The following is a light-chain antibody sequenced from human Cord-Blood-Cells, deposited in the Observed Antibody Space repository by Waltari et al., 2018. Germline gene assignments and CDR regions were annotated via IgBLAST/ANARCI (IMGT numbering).Light chain of an antibody. V-gene: IGKV4-1*01. Sequence: DIVMTQSPDPLAVSLGERATINCKSSQSVLYSSNNKNHLAWNQQKPGQPPKLLIYWASTRDTGVPDRFSGSGSGTDFTLTISSLQAEDVAVYYCQQYYSTPWTFGQGTKVEIK. CDR3: QQYYSTPWT. J-gene: IGKJ1*01. CDR2: WAS. CDR1: QSVLYSSNNKNH.